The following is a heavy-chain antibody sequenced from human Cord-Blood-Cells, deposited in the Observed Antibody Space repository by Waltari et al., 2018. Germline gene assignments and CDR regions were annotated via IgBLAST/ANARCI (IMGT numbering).Heavy chain of an antibody. V-gene: IGHV1-18*01. Sequence: QVQLVQSGAAVKKPGASVKVSCKASGYTFTSYGITWVGKAPGQGLEWMGWISAYNGNTNYAQKLQGRVTMTTDTSTSTAYMELRSLRSDDTAVYYCTLGYCSGGSCRISDYWGQGTLVTVSS. J-gene: IGHJ4*02. CDR2: ISAYNGNT. CDR3: TLGYCSGGSCRISDY. CDR1: GYTFTSYG. D-gene: IGHD2-15*01.